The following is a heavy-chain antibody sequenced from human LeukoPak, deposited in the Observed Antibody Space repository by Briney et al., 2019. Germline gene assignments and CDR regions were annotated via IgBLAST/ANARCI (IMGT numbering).Heavy chain of an antibody. V-gene: IGHV4-59*01. J-gene: IGHJ5*02. D-gene: IGHD2-2*01. CDR2: IYYSGST. CDR3: ARAGYCSSTSCFGRLNWFDP. Sequence: PSETLSLTCTVSGGSISSYYWSWIRQPPGKGLEWIGYIYYSGSTNYNPSLKSRVTISVDTSKNQFSLKLSSVTAADTAVYYCARAGYCSSTSCFGRLNWFDPWGQGTLVTVSS. CDR1: GGSISSYY.